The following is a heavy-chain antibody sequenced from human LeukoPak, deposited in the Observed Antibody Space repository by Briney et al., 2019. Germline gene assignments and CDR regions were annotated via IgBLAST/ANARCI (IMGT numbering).Heavy chain of an antibody. CDR1: GGSISSGDYY. CDR2: IYYSGSA. J-gene: IGHJ5*02. Sequence: PSETLSLTCTVSGGSISSGDYYWNWIRQSPGKGLEWIGYIYYSGSAYYNPSLKSRATISVDTSKKQFSLKLDSVSAADTAVYYCARGSGGALNWFDPWGQGTLVTVSS. CDR3: ARGSGGALNWFDP. D-gene: IGHD2-15*01. V-gene: IGHV4-30-4*01.